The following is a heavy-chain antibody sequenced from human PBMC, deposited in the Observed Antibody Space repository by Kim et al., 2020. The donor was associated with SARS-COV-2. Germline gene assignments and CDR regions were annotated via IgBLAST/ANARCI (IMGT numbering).Heavy chain of an antibody. Sequence: SETLSLTCAVSGGSISSSNWWSWVRQPPGKGLEWIGEIYHSGSTNYNPSLKSRVTISVDKSKNQFSLKLSSVTAADTAVYYCARGYRARYYYDSSGYYNWFDPWGQGTLVTVSS. CDR1: GGSISSSNW. CDR2: IYHSGST. CDR3: ARGYRARYYYDSSGYYNWFDP. J-gene: IGHJ5*02. V-gene: IGHV4-4*02. D-gene: IGHD3-22*01.